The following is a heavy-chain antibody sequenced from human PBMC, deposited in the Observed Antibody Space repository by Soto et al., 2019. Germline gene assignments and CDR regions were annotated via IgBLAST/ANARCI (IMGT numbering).Heavy chain of an antibody. D-gene: IGHD1-1*01. CDR1: GVTFSSYA. J-gene: IGHJ6*02. V-gene: IGHV3-23*01. CDR2: IRGSGDRT. CDR3: AKQEGPGTPYYYAMDV. Sequence: GGSLRLSCAASGVTFSSYARSWVRQAPGKGLEWVSVIRGSGDRTYYADSVKGRFTISRDNSKNTLYMQMNTLRAEDTAVYYCAKQEGPGTPYYYAMDVWGQGTTVTVSS.